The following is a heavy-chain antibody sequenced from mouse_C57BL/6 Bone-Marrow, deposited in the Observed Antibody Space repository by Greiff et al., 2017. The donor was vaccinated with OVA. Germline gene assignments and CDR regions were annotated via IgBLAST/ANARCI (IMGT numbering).Heavy chain of an antibody. D-gene: IGHD1-1*01. Sequence: VQLQQSVAELVRPGASVKLSCTASGFNFKNSYMHWVKQRPEQGLEWIGRIDPANDNTKYATKFQGQATMTADTSSNTAYLQLSSLSSEDTAVYCCARGNFGSSFYAMDYWGQGTSVTVSS. CDR2: IDPANDNT. CDR1: GFNFKNSY. V-gene: IGHV14-3*01. CDR3: ARGNFGSSFYAMDY. J-gene: IGHJ4*01.